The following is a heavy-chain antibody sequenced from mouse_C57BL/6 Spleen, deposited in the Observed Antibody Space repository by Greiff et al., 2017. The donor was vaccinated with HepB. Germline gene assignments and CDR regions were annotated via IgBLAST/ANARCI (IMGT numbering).Heavy chain of an antibody. CDR1: GYAFSSYW. CDR2: IYPGDGDT. J-gene: IGHJ4*01. D-gene: IGHD2-2*01. Sequence: QVQLKQSGAELVKPGASVKISCKASGYAFSSYWMNWVKQRPGKGLEWIGQIYPGDGDTNYNGKFKGKATLTADKSSSTAYMQLSSLTSEDSAVYFCARGKVTMVTPDGGQGTSDTVSS. CDR3: ARGKVTMVTPD. V-gene: IGHV1-80*01.